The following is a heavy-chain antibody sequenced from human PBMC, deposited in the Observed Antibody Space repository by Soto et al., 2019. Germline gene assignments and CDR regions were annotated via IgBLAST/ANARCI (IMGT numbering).Heavy chain of an antibody. J-gene: IGHJ4*02. D-gene: IGHD2-8*02. CDR2: ISRDGGTK. Sequence: QVQLVESWGGVVQPGRSLRLSCAVCGFTISTYGMHWVRQAPGKGLEWVAVISRDGGTKYYADSVKGRFTISRDNSRNTLFLEMNSLRGDDMAVYYCTGEVASGYWGQGTLVTVSS. CDR1: GFTISTYG. CDR3: TGEVASGY. V-gene: IGHV3-30*03.